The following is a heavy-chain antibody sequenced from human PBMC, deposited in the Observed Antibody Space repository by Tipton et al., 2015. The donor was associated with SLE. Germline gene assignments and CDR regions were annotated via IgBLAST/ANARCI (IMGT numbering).Heavy chain of an antibody. J-gene: IGHJ4*02. Sequence: TLSLTCTVSGASISSYHWSWVRQPPGKGLEWIGEIYHSGSSNYNPSLKSRVTISVDKSKNQLSLKLSSVTAADTAVYYCAREDCSGGTCYFFDHWGQGTLVTVSS. D-gene: IGHD2-15*01. CDR3: AREDCSGGTCYFFDH. CDR1: GASISSYHW. CDR2: IYHSGSS. V-gene: IGHV4-4*02.